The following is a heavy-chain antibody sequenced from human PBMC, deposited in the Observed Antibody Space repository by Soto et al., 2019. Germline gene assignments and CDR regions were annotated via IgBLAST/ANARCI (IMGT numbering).Heavy chain of an antibody. J-gene: IGHJ4*02. CDR3: ARSGGLQHIDY. CDR1: GDSISRSSYY. CDR2: IYYSGST. D-gene: IGHD4-4*01. V-gene: IGHV4-39*01. Sequence: PSETLSLTCTVSGDSISRSSYYWGWIRQPTGKGLEWIGSIYYSGSTAYNPSLKSRVTISVDTSKTQFSLKLTSVTAADTAVHYCARSGGLQHIDYWGQGTLVTVSS.